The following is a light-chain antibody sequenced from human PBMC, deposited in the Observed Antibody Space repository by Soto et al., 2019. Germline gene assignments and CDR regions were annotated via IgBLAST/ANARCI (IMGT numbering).Light chain of an antibody. CDR1: QSISYW. Sequence: DIHMTQSPSTLSASPVGRVTITCRASQSISYWLAWYQQRPGKAPRLLIYKASSLQSGVPSRFSGSGSGTEFTLTISSLQPDDFATYYCQQYNSYPLTFGGGTKV. CDR3: QQYNSYPLT. J-gene: IGKJ4*01. CDR2: KAS. V-gene: IGKV1-5*03.